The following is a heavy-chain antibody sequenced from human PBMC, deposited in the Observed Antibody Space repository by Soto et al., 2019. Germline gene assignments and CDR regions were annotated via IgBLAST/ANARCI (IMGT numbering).Heavy chain of an antibody. CDR1: GGTFSSYT. J-gene: IGHJ5*02. CDR2: IIPILGIA. D-gene: IGHD3-10*01. Sequence: SVKVSCKASGGTFSSYTISWVRQAPGQGLEWMGRIIPILGIANYAQKFQGRVTITADKSTSTAYMELSSLRSEDTAVYYCAREKGKLLWFGELQNKPPNWFDPWGQGTLVTVSS. V-gene: IGHV1-69*04. CDR3: AREKGKLLWFGELQNKPPNWFDP.